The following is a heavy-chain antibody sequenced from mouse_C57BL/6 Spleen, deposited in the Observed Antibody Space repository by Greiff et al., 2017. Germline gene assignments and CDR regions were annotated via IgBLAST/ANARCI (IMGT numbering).Heavy chain of an antibody. D-gene: IGHD1-1*01. V-gene: IGHV5-6*01. CDR3: ARGATVVAHYFDY. Sequence: EVQVVESGGDLVKPGGSLKLSCAASGFTFSSYGMSWVRQTPDKRLEWVATISSGGSYTYYPDSVKGRVTISRDNAKNTLYLQMSSLKSEDTAMYYCARGATVVAHYFDYWGQGTTLTVSS. CDR1: GFTFSSYG. J-gene: IGHJ2*01. CDR2: ISSGGSYT.